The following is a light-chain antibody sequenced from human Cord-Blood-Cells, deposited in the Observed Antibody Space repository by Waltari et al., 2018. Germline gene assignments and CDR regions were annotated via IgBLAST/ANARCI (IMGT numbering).Light chain of an antibody. V-gene: IGLV2-11*01. CDR2: DVS. CDR1: SSDVGGYNY. CDR3: CSYAGSYTWV. Sequence: QSALTQPRSVSGSPGQSVTISCTGTSSDVGGYNYVSWYQQHPGKAPKPMIYDVSKRPYGVPDRFSGSKSGNTASLTISGLQAEDEADYYCCSYAGSYTWVFGGGTKLTVL. J-gene: IGLJ3*02.